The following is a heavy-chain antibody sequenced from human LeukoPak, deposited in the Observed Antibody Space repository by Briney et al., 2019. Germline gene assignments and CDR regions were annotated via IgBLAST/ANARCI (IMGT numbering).Heavy chain of an antibody. CDR3: AREYAAADHWLFDH. J-gene: IGHJ4*02. D-gene: IGHD6-13*01. Sequence: GGSLRLSCTASGFTFSSSTMNWVRQAPGKGLGWVSSISSTSSYIYYADSVKGRFTISRDNAENSLHLQMNSLRAEDTAIYYCAREYAAADHWLFDHWGQGTLVTVSS. V-gene: IGHV3-21*01. CDR1: GFTFSSST. CDR2: ISSTSSYI.